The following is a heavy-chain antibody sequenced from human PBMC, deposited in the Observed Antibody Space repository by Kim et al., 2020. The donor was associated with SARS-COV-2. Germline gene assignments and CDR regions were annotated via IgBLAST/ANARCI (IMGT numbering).Heavy chain of an antibody. CDR3: ARGQMKYYYDSSGYLDY. D-gene: IGHD3-22*01. Sequence: KSRVTITVDTSKNPFSLKLSSVTAADTAVYYCARGQMKYYYDSSGYLDYWGQGTLVTVSS. V-gene: IGHV4-31*02. J-gene: IGHJ4*02.